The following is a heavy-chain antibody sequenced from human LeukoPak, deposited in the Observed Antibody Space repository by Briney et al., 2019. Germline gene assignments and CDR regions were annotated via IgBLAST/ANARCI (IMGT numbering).Heavy chain of an antibody. CDR1: GVYISPYY. D-gene: IGHD2-2*03. CDR2: IHTSGSN. V-gene: IGHV4-4*09. CDR3: ARLSAAVHLGSFDL. J-gene: IGHJ3*01. Sequence: PSETLSLTCAVSGVYISPYYWAWLRQPPGKGLEWVGYIHTSGSNNQYPSLKSRVTISVYKSKNHFSLRLTSVTAADTAVYYCARLSAAVHLGSFDLWGQGTMVTVSS.